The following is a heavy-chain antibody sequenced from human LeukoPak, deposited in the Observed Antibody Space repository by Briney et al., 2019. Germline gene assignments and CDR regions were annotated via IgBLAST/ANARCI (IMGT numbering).Heavy chain of an antibody. D-gene: IGHD6-13*01. CDR3: ARRGSSFFDY. V-gene: IGHV4-39*01. CDR2: IYYSGST. J-gene: IGHJ4*02. Sequence: PSETLSLTCTVSGDSISSSTYYWGWIRQPPGKGLEWIGSIYYSGSTYYNPSLKSRVTISIDTSKNQFSLKLSSVTAADTAVYYCARRGSSFFDYWGQGVLVTVSS. CDR1: GDSISSSTYY.